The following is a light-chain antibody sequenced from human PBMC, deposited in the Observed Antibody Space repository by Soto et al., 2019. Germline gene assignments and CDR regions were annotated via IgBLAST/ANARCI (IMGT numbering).Light chain of an antibody. CDR1: QSVASSY. CDR2: GAS. CDR3: QQYGRSPLT. V-gene: IGKV3-20*01. Sequence: EIVLTQSPGTLSLSPGERATLSCRASQSVASSYLAWYQQKPGQAPRLVIDGASSRATGIPDRFSGSGSGTDFTLTISRLEPEDFAVYYCQQYGRSPLTFGGGTKVDIK. J-gene: IGKJ4*01.